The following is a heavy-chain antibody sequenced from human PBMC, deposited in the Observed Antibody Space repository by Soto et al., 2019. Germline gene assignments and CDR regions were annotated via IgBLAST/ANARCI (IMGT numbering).Heavy chain of an antibody. CDR3: AKDLVDVLVVAAEFVPLWVDP. CDR2: INHIGSTN. J-gene: IGHJ5*02. Sequence: TPGKGLEWIGEINHIGSTNYNPSLKGRFTISRDNSKNTLYLQMNSLRAEDTAVYYCAKDLVDVLVVAAEFVPLWVDPWGQGTLVTVSS. V-gene: IGHV3-30-3*02. D-gene: IGHD2-15*01.